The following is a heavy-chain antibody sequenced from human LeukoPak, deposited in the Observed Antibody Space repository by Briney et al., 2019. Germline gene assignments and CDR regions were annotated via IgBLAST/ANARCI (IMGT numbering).Heavy chain of an antibody. D-gene: IGHD6-6*01. V-gene: IGHV3-23*01. J-gene: IGHJ4*02. Sequence: GGSLKLSCAASGLTFSTYAMTWVRQAPGKGLEWVSGINSNGDEIYYADSVRGRFTISRDNSNNALYLQMDSLRTEDTAVYYCANWIGSSSRDYWGQGTLVTVSS. CDR3: ANWIGSSSRDY. CDR1: GLTFSTYA. CDR2: INSNGDEI.